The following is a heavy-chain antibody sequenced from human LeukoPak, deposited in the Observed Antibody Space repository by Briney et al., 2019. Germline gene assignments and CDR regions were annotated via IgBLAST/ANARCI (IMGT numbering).Heavy chain of an antibody. CDR2: ISSSSRFI. Sequence: GGSLRLSCAASGFTFRNYGMHWVRQAPGKGLEWVSSISSSSRFIYYADSVKGRFTISRDIAKNSLYLQMNSLRAEDTALYYCARFSRTDQYYFDYWGQGTLVTVSS. J-gene: IGHJ4*02. CDR1: GFTFRNYG. V-gene: IGHV3-21*01. D-gene: IGHD2-2*01. CDR3: ARFSRTDQYYFDY.